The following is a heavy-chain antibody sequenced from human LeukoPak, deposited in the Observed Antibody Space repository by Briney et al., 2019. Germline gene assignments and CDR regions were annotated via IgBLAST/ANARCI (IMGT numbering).Heavy chain of an antibody. V-gene: IGHV3-23*01. CDR3: AKARGTYGGPFDY. J-gene: IGHJ4*02. CDR1: GFTFSSYA. D-gene: IGHD2-8*01. CDR2: ISGSSGST. Sequence: GGSLRLSCAASGFTFSSYAMSWVRQAPGKGLEWVSTISGSSGSTYYADSVKGRFTISRDNSKNTLYLQMNSLRAEDTAVYYCAKARGTYGGPFDYWGQGTLVTVSS.